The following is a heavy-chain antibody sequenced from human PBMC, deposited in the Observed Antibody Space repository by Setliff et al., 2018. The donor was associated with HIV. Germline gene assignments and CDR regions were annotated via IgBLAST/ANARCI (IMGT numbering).Heavy chain of an antibody. V-gene: IGHV3-48*01. CDR1: GFTFGDYS. CDR3: VRDASPDYDSGGYSAGGH. J-gene: IGHJ4*02. Sequence: GGSLRLSCAASGFTFGDYSMNWVRQAPGKGLEWVSYIGGSGSAIYYADSVKGRFTISRDNAKNSLYLQLNSLRAEDTAVYYCVRDASPDYDSGGYSAGGHWGRGTLVTVSS. CDR2: IGGSGSAI. D-gene: IGHD3-22*01.